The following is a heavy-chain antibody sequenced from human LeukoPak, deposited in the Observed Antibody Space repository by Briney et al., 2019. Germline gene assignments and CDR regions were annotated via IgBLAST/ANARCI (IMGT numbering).Heavy chain of an antibody. Sequence: PSETLSLTCTVSGGSISGYSWIWVRQPPGKGLEWIAYIYYPGTTSYNPSLRSRVTLSLDSSKSHFSLRLSSVTAADTAVYYCARGTDYGVNSYFDSWGQGTLVTVSS. CDR2: IYYPGTT. CDR1: GGSISGYS. D-gene: IGHD4-23*01. V-gene: IGHV4-59*01. J-gene: IGHJ4*02. CDR3: ARGTDYGVNSYFDS.